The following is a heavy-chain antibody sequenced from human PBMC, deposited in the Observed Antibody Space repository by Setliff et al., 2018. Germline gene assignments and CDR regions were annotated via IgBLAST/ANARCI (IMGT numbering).Heavy chain of an antibody. CDR3: VRDSSADYYDNDYFKY. Sequence: PGGSLRLSCPASRVIFSTSDIHGVRQAPGKGLEWVAFIRHDESDIYYTNSVKGRFTVSRDNSKNTLYLQMNILRPEDTALYYCVRDSSADYYDNDYFKYWGQGALVTVSS. V-gene: IGHV3-30*02. J-gene: IGHJ1*01. D-gene: IGHD2-21*02. CDR1: RVIFSTSD. CDR2: IRHDESDI.